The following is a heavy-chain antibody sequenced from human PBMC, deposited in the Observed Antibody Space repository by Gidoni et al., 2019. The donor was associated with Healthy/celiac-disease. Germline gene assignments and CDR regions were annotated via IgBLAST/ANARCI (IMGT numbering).Heavy chain of an antibody. J-gene: IGHJ6*03. CDR1: GYTFTSYG. CDR2: ISAYNGNT. Sequence: QVQLVQSGAEVKKPGASVKVSCKASGYTFTSYGISWVRQAPGQGLEWMGWISAYNGNTNYAQKLQGRVTMTTDTSTSTAYMELRSLRSDDTAVYYCAREGRLLEWLSFPYYYYYMDVWGKGTTVTVSS. D-gene: IGHD3-3*01. V-gene: IGHV1-18*01. CDR3: AREGRLLEWLSFPYYYYYMDV.